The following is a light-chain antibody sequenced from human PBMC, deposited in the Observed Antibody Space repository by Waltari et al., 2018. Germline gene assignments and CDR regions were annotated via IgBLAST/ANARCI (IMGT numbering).Light chain of an antibody. V-gene: IGLV2-14*01. CDR2: AAT. J-gene: IGLJ2*01. CDR1: SRALGYFNH. CDR3: SSYTGRGTVI. Sequence: QSALTQPASVSGSPGQSIPISCPGTSRALGYFNHFSCFQHHPARPPKLLIYAATDRPSGVSSRFSGSKSVNTASLTISGLQAEDEADYYCSSYTGRGTVIFGGGTKLTVL.